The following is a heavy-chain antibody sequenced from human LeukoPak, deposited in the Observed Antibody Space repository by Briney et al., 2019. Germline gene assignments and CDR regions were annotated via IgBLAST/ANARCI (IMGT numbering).Heavy chain of an antibody. D-gene: IGHD1-14*01. CDR2: IIPIFGTA. J-gene: IGHJ4*02. CDR1: GYTFTSYG. V-gene: IGHV1-69*13. Sequence: SVKVSCKASGYTFTSYGISWVRQAPGQGLEWMGGIIPIFGTANYAQKFQGRVTITADESTSTAYMELSSLRSEDTAVYYCARDFQRYTGFDYWGQGTLVTVSS. CDR3: ARDFQRYTGFDY.